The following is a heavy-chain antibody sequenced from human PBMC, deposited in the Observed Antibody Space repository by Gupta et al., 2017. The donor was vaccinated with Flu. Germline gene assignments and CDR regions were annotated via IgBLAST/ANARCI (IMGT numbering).Heavy chain of an antibody. D-gene: IGHD5-18*01. J-gene: IGHJ3*02. CDR1: GGSISSGSYY. CDR3: ARGDVDTAMVTDAFDI. CDR2: IYTSGST. Sequence: QVQLQESGPGLVKPSQTLSLTCTVSGGSISSGSYYWSWIRQPAGKGLEWIGRIYTSGSTNYNPSLKSRVTISVDTSKNQFSLKLSSVTAAETAVYYCARGDVDTAMVTDAFDIWGQGTMVTVSS. V-gene: IGHV4-61*02.